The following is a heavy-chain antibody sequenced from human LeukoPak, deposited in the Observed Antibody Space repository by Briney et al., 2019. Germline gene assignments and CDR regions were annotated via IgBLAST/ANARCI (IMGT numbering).Heavy chain of an antibody. CDR1: GGSISSGGYF. CDR3: ARGVAYYGGDYFQH. Sequence: SQTLSLTCTVSGGSISSGGYFWSWIRQHPGKGLEWIGYIYYSGSTYYNPSLKSRVSISVDTSKNQFSLKLSSVTAADTAVYYCARGVAYYGGDYFQHWGQGTLVTVSS. J-gene: IGHJ1*01. V-gene: IGHV4-31*03. CDR2: IYYSGST. D-gene: IGHD4-23*01.